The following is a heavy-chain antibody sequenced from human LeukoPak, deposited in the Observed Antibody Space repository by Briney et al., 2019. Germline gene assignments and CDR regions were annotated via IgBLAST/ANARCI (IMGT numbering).Heavy chain of an antibody. V-gene: IGHV4-59*08. J-gene: IGHJ4*02. D-gene: IGHD3-22*01. CDR1: GGSISSYY. Sequence: SETLSLTCTVSGGSISSYYWSWIRQPPGKGLEWIGYIYYSGSTNYNPSLKSRVTISVDTSKDQFSLKLSSVTAADTAVYYCASHYYDSSGPTFDYWGQGTLVTVSS. CDR3: ASHYYDSSGPTFDY. CDR2: IYYSGST.